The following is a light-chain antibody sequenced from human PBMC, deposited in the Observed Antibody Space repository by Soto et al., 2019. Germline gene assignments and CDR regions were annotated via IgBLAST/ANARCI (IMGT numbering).Light chain of an antibody. CDR3: QQSYSTPLT. CDR1: QSISSY. Sequence: DIQMTQSPSSLSASVGDRVTITCRASQSISSYLNWYQQKPGTAPKLLIYAASSLQSGVPSRFSGSGSGTDFPLTISSLQPEDFATYYCQQSYSTPLTFGGGTKVEIK. CDR2: AAS. V-gene: IGKV1-39*01. J-gene: IGKJ4*01.